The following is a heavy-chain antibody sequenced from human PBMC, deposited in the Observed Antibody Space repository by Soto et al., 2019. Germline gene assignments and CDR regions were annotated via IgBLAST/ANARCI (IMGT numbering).Heavy chain of an antibody. J-gene: IGHJ4*02. CDR2: ISPMFGAA. Sequence: QVQLVQSGAEMKKPGSSVKVSCQSSGGTFNTYAMNWVRQAPGQGPEWMGDISPMFGAANYAPKFQGRVTIPADEPTGTPYMQLSSLTSEDTALYCWAMEVQVHTPAFVYWGQGTLVTVSS. D-gene: IGHD3-10*01. V-gene: IGHV1-69*19. CDR1: GGTFNTYA. CDR3: AMEVQVHTPAFVY.